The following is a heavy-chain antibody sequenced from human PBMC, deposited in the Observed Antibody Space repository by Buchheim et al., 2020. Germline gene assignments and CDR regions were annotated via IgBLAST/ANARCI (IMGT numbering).Heavy chain of an antibody. V-gene: IGHV3-30*03. CDR3: ARAYSGSYSIGY. CDR1: GFTFSSYG. Sequence: QVQLVESGGGVVQPGRSLRLSCAASGFTFSSYGMHWVRQAPGKGLEWVAVISYDGSNKYYADSVKGRFTISRDNSKNTLYLQMNSLRAEDTAVYYCARAYSGSYSIGYWGQGTL. J-gene: IGHJ4*02. CDR2: ISYDGSNK. D-gene: IGHD1-26*01.